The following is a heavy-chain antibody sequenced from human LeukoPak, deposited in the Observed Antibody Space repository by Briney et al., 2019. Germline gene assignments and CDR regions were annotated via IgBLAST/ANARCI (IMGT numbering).Heavy chain of an antibody. CDR1: GFTFSSYS. V-gene: IGHV3-21*01. CDR3: ARDRYGSGSCFDY. J-gene: IGHJ4*02. CDR2: ISSSSSYI. Sequence: GGSLRHSCAASGFTFSSYSMNWVRQAPGKGLEWVSSISSSSSYIYYADSVKGRFTISRDNAKNSLYLQMNSLRAEDTAVYYCARDRYGSGSCFDYWGQGTLVTVSS. D-gene: IGHD3-10*01.